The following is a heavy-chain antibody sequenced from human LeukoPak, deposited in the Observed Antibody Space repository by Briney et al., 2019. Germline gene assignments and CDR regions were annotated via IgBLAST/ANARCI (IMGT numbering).Heavy chain of an antibody. D-gene: IGHD3-10*01. CDR1: GFTFSGYY. J-gene: IGHJ4*02. CDR2: ISGSGTTT. Sequence: PGGSLRLSCAASGFTFSGYYMSWIRQAPGKGLEWVSYISGSGTTTFFADSVKGRFTISRDNAKNSLYLQMNSLRAEDTAVYYCASSRGTMVRGVVYYVYWGQGTLVTVSS. CDR3: ASSRGTMVRGVVYYVY. V-gene: IGHV3-11*04.